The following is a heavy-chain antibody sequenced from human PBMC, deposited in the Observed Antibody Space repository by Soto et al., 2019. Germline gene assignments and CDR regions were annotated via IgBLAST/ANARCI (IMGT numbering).Heavy chain of an antibody. J-gene: IGHJ4*02. CDR3: ARDLVSSGTWDY. Sequence: SETLSLTCTVSGFSISSGDYYWSWIRQPPGKGLEWIGYIYYSGSTYYNPSLKSRVTISVDTSKNQFSLKLSSVTAADTAVYYCARDLVSSGTWDYWGQGTLVTVSS. CDR2: IYYSGST. V-gene: IGHV4-30-4*01. CDR1: GFSISSGDYY. D-gene: IGHD6-6*01.